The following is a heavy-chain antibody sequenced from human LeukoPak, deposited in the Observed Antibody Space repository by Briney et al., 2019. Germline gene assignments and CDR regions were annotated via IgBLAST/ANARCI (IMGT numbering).Heavy chain of an antibody. D-gene: IGHD6-19*01. CDR1: GFTFSSYA. CDR2: ISTSGDTT. CDR3: AKDSGSGREGIFDY. Sequence: PGGSLRLSCAASGFTFSSYAMSWVRQAPGKGLEWVSAISTSGDTTYYADSVKGRFTISRDNSKNTLYLQMNSLRAEDTAVYYCAKDSGSGREGIFDYWGQGTLVTVSS. J-gene: IGHJ4*02. V-gene: IGHV3-23*01.